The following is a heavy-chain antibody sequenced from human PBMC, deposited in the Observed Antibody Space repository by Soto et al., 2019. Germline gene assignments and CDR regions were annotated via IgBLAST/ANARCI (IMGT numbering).Heavy chain of an antibody. CDR1: GGSISSNSYF. J-gene: IGHJ4*02. CDR2: VFYSGST. CDR3: ARRSGWYYFDY. Sequence: QLQLQESGPGLVKPSETLSLTCTVSGGSISSNSYFWGWIRQPPGKGLEWIGTVFYSGSTYYNPSLKSRVTISVDTSKNEFSLKLISVTAADTAVYYCARRSGWYYFDYWGQGTLVTVSS. V-gene: IGHV4-39*01. D-gene: IGHD6-19*01.